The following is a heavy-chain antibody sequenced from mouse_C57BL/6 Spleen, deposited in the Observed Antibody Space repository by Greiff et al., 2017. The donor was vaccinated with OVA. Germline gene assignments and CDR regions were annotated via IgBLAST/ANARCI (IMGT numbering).Heavy chain of an antibody. CDR2: IDPNSGGT. V-gene: IGHV1-72*01. J-gene: IGHJ4*01. Sequence: QVQLQQPGAELVKPGASVKLSCKASGYTFTSYWMHWVKQRPGRGLEWIGRIDPNSGGTKYNEKFKSQATLTVDKPSSTAYMQLSSLTSEDSAFYYCAMYYGSSHYYAMDYWGQGTSVTVSS. CDR3: AMYYGSSHYYAMDY. D-gene: IGHD1-1*01. CDR1: GYTFTSYW.